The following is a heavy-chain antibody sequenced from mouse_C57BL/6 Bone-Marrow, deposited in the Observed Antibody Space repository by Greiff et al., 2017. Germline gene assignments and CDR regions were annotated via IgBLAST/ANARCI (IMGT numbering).Heavy chain of an antibody. CDR3: ARARYAYYFDC. Sequence: QSCNASGYTFTSYWMHWGTQRPGRGLEWIGRIDPNSGGTKYNEKFKGKATFTADTSSNTAYMQLSSLTTEDSAIYYCARARYAYYFDCWGEGTPLSISS. J-gene: IGHJ2*01. V-gene: IGHV1-62-3*01. CDR2: IDPNSGGT. CDR1: GYTFTSYW. D-gene: IGHD3-3*01.